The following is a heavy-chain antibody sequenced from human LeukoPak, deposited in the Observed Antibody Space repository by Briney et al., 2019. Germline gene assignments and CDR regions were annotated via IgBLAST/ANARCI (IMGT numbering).Heavy chain of an antibody. D-gene: IGHD6-19*01. CDR1: GYTFTSYY. CDR3: ARDLPGYSSGWDAFDI. V-gene: IGHV1-2*06. J-gene: IGHJ3*02. CDR2: INPNSGGT. Sequence: ASVKVSCKASGYTFTSYYMHWVRQAPGQGLEWMGRINPNSGGTNYAQKFQGRVTMTRDTSISTAYMELSRLRSDDTAVYYCARDLPGYSSGWDAFDIWGQGTMVTVSS.